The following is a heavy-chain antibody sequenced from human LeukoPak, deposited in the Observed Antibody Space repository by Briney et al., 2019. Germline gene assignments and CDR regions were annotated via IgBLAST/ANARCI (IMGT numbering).Heavy chain of an antibody. CDR1: GFTFSIYA. CDR2: ISYDGSNK. D-gene: IGHD4-17*01. V-gene: IGHV3-30*04. J-gene: IGHJ4*02. CDR3: ARASLQSNDYGDYYDY. Sequence: GRSLRLAWAASGFTFSIYAMHSVRRAPGKGLEWVAVISYDGSNKYYAHSVKGRFTISRDHSKNTLYLQMNSLRAEDTAVYYCARASLQSNDYGDYYDYWGQGTLVTVSS.